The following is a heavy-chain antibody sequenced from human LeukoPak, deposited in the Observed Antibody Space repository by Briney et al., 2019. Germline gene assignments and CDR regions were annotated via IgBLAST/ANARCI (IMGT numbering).Heavy chain of an antibody. CDR1: GDSMSNYH. D-gene: IGHD5-18*01. J-gene: IGHJ5*02. CDR3: ARGSDGYRFDP. CDR2: IYNIGTT. V-gene: IGHV4-59*01. Sequence: PSETLSLTCTVSGDSMSNYHWTWIRQSPGKGLEYIGYIYNIGTTNYNPSLKSRVTISVDMSKKQFSLKLNSVTAADTAVYYCARGSDGYRFDPWGQGTLVTVSS.